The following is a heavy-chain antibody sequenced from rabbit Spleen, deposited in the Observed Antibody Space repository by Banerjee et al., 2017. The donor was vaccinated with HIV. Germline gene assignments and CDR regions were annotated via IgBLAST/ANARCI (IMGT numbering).Heavy chain of an antibody. CDR1: GFDFSNNA. D-gene: IGHD2-1*01. V-gene: IGHV1S47*01. J-gene: IGHJ4*01. CDR2: IVNGNGNT. Sequence: QEQLLESGGGLVQPEGSLTLTCKASGFDFSNNAMCWVRQAPGKGPEWIACIVNGNGNTYYASWVNGRFTISRSTSLATVTLQVTSLTAADTATYFCARDDADNGNYQFNLWGPGTLVTVS. CDR3: ARDDADNGNYQFNL.